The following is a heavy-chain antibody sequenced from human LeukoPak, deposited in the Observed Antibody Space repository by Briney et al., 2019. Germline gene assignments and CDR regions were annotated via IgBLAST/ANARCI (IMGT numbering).Heavy chain of an antibody. V-gene: IGHV4-39*01. J-gene: IGHJ3*02. Sequence: SETLSLTCTVSGGSISSSSYYWDWIRQPPGKGLEWIRTIYYSGTTYYNPSLKSRVTISVDTSRNQFSLKLSSVTATDTAVYYCARMIGDDAFDIWGQGTMVTVSS. CDR1: GGSISSSSYY. D-gene: IGHD3-22*01. CDR2: IYYSGTT. CDR3: ARMIGDDAFDI.